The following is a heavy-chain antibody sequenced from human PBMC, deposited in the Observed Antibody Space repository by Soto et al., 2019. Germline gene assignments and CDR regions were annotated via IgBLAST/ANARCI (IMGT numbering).Heavy chain of an antibody. D-gene: IGHD2-2*01. J-gene: IGHJ4*02. Sequence: QVQLVESGGGVVQPGRSLRLSCAASGFTFSSYAMHWVRQAPGKGLEWVAVISYGGSNKYYADSVKGRFTISRDNSKNTLYLQMNSLRAEDTAVYYCARDRARLGYCISTSCYGADYWGQGTLVTVSS. V-gene: IGHV3-30-3*01. CDR3: ARDRARLGYCISTSCYGADY. CDR2: ISYGGSNK. CDR1: GFTFSSYA.